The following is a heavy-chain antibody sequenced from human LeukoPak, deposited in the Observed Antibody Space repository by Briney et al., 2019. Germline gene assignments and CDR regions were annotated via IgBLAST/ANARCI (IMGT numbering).Heavy chain of an antibody. J-gene: IGHJ3*02. CDR1: GFTFSTYS. V-gene: IGHV3-48*01. Sequence: GGSLRLSCAASGFTFSTYSMNWVRQAPGKGLEWVSYISSSSSTIYYADSVKGRFAISRDNAKNSLYLQMNSLRAEDTAVYYCARVVLGRDDAFDIWGQGTMVTVSS. CDR2: ISSSSSTI. CDR3: ARVVLGRDDAFDI. D-gene: IGHD7-27*01.